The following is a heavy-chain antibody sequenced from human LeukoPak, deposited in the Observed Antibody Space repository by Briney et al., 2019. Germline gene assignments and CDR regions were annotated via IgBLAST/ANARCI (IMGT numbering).Heavy chain of an antibody. CDR2: IIPILGIA. CDR3: ARGGRKSRVVPAAHAYYMDV. D-gene: IGHD2-2*01. V-gene: IGHV1-69*04. CDR1: GGTFSSYA. Sequence: SVKVSCKASGGTFSSYAISWVQQAPGQGLEWMGRIIPILGIANYAQKFQGRVTITADKSTSTAYIELSSLRSEDTAVYYCARGGRKSRVVPAAHAYYMDVWGKGTTVTVSS. J-gene: IGHJ6*03.